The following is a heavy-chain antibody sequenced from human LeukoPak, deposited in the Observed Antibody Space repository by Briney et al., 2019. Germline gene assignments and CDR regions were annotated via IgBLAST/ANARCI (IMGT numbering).Heavy chain of an antibody. Sequence: GGSLRLSCAASGFTFSSYSMNWVRQAPGKGLEWVSHISSSSSTIYYADSVKGRFTISRDNAKNSLYLQMNSLRAEDTALYYCARSRDYYGSGSFDYWGQGTLVSVSS. J-gene: IGHJ4*02. V-gene: IGHV3-48*01. D-gene: IGHD3-10*01. CDR2: ISSSSSTI. CDR1: GFTFSSYS. CDR3: ARSRDYYGSGSFDY.